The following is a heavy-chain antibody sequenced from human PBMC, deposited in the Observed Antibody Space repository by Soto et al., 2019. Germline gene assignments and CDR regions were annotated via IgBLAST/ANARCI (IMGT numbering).Heavy chain of an antibody. CDR1: GFTFSSYG. V-gene: IGHV3-30*03. J-gene: IGHJ6*02. CDR2: ISYDGSNK. CDR3: ATNPGYGMDV. Sequence: QVQLVESGGGVVQPGRSLRLSCAASGFTFSSYGRHWVRQAPGKGLEWVAVISYDGSNKYYADSVKGRFTISRDNSKNTLYLQMNSLRAEDTAVYYCATNPGYGMDVWGQGTTVTVSS.